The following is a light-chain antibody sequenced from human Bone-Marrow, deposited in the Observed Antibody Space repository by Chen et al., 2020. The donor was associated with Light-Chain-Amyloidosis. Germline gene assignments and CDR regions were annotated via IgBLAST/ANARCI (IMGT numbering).Light chain of an antibody. CDR1: TSDVGGYNY. J-gene: IGLJ2*01. CDR3: SSYTSIGKVV. Sequence: SVLTQPASVSGSPGQSITISCTGTTSDVGGYNYVSWYQQYPGKAPKLMISEVSDRPSGVSNRFSSSKSGNTASLTISGLQAEDEADYYCSSYTSIGKVVFGGGTTVTVL. V-gene: IGLV2-14*01. CDR2: EVS.